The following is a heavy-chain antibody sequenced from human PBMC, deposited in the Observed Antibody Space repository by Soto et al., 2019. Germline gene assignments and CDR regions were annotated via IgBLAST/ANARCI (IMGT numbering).Heavy chain of an antibody. CDR1: GYTFIRYG. CDR2: ISPYNDQT. CDR3: ARGGYYDNVWGKLSHYGLDV. Sequence: QVQLVQSASEVMKPGASVKVSCKASGYTFIRYGITWVRQAPGQRLEWMGWISPYNDQTIYAQKLQGRVTMTADTSTRTVYLXLRSLKSDDTAVYYCARGGYYDNVWGKLSHYGLDVWGQGTSVTVSS. J-gene: IGHJ6*02. V-gene: IGHV1-18*01. D-gene: IGHD3-16*01.